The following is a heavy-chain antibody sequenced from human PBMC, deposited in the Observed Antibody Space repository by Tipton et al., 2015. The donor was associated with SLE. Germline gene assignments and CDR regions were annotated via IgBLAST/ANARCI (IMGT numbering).Heavy chain of an antibody. D-gene: IGHD1-26*01. J-gene: IGHJ4*02. CDR3: AKHSVGVLPSSLDS. CDR2: SSGSGTFT. Sequence: GSLRLSCEASGFNFNTYAISWVRQAPGKGLEWVSGSSGSGTFTSYADSVKGRFTISRDQSKNTLYLSMGSLRAEDTAVYYCAKHSVGVLPSSLDSWGQGTLVTVSS. V-gene: IGHV3-23*01. CDR1: GFNFNTYA.